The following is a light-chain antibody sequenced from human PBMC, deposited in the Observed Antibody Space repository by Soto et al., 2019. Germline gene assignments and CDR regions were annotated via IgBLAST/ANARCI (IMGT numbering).Light chain of an antibody. Sequence: QSALTQPRSVSGSPGQSVTISCTGTSSDVGGYNYVSWLQQHPGKAPXLXIXDVDXRPXXXXXXXXGSXSGNXXSXTIXXXXXXXXXXYYXCSYAGGYTLVFGGGTKLTVL. J-gene: IGLJ2*01. V-gene: IGLV2-11*01. CDR2: DVD. CDR1: SSDVGGYNY. CDR3: CSYAGGYTLV.